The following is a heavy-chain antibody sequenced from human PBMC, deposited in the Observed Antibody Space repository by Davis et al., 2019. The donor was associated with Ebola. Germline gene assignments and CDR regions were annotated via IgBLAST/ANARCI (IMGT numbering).Heavy chain of an antibody. D-gene: IGHD6-13*01. CDR2: IYHRGST. V-gene: IGHV4-38-2*02. CDR3: ARVISSSWYFYFDY. J-gene: IGHJ4*02. Sequence: SETLSLTCTVSGYSISSGDYWGWIRQPPGKGLEWIGNIYHRGSTYYNPSLKSRVTISVDTSKNQFSLKLSSVTAADTAVYYCARVISSSWYFYFDYWGQGTLVTVSS. CDR1: GYSISSGDY.